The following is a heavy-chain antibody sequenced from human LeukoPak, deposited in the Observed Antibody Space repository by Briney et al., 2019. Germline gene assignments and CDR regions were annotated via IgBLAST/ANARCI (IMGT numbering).Heavy chain of an antibody. D-gene: IGHD3-10*01. CDR3: ARVAYGSGSLYYYYCYMDV. CDR1: GFTFSDYY. CDR2: ISSSGSTI. V-gene: IGHV3-11*01. J-gene: IGHJ6*03. Sequence: GSLRLSCAASGFTFSDYYMSWIRQAPGKGLEWVSYISSSGSTIYYADSVKGRFTISRDNAKNSLYLQMNSLRAEDTAVYYCARVAYGSGSLYYYYCYMDVWGKGTTVTISS.